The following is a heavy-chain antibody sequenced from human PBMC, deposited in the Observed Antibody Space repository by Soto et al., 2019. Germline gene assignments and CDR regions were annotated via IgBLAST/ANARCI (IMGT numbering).Heavy chain of an antibody. Sequence: GGSLRLSCAASGFTFSGYYMTWIRQAPGKGLEWVSYISSSGNSIYYADSVRGRFTVSRDNAKNSLFLQMNSLRAEDTAVYYCARRAAAGRSFDYWGLGTLVTVSS. J-gene: IGHJ4*02. CDR1: GFTFSGYY. V-gene: IGHV3-11*01. CDR2: ISSSGNSI. D-gene: IGHD6-13*01. CDR3: ARRAAAGRSFDY.